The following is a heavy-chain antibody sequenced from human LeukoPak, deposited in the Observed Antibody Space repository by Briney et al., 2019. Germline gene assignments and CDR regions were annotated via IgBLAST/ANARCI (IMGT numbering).Heavy chain of an antibody. Sequence: GGSLRLSCAASGFTVSSNYMSWVRQAPGKGLGWVSVIYSGGRTYYADSVKGRFTISRGNSKNTLYLQMNSLRAEDPAVYYCARLYCSSTSCHYFDCWGQGTLVTVSS. D-gene: IGHD2-2*01. CDR1: GFTVSSNY. V-gene: IGHV3-66*01. J-gene: IGHJ4*02. CDR3: ARLYCSSTSCHYFDC. CDR2: IYSGGRT.